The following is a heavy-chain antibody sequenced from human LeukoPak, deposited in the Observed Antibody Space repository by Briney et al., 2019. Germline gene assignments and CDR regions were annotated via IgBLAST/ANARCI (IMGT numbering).Heavy chain of an antibody. V-gene: IGHV1-8*01. CDR2: MNPNSGNT. D-gene: IGHD2-2*01. J-gene: IGHJ6*03. Sequence: ASVKVSCKASGYTFTSYDINWVRQATGQGLEWMGWMNPNSGNTGYAQKFQGRVTMTRNTSISTAYMELSSLRSEDTAVYYCAREYCSSTSCYPPGYMDVWGKGTTVTVSS. CDR3: AREYCSSTSCYPPGYMDV. CDR1: GYTFTSYD.